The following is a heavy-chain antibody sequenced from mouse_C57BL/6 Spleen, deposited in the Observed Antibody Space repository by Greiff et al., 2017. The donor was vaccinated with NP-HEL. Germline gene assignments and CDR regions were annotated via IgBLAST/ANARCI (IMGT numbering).Heavy chain of an antibody. Sequence: VQLQQSGAELVRPGASVTLSCKASGYTFTDYEMHWVKQTPVHGLEWIGAIDPETGGTAYNQKFKGKAILTADKSSSTAYMELRSLTSEDSAVYYCTRWDSNYVGYWGQGTTLTVSS. CDR1: GYTFTDYE. J-gene: IGHJ2*01. V-gene: IGHV1-15*01. D-gene: IGHD2-5*01. CDR2: IDPETGGT. CDR3: TRWDSNYVGY.